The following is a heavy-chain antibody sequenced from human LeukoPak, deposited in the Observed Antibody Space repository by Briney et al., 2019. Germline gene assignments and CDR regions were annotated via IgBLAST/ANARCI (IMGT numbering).Heavy chain of an antibody. CDR2: IIPIFGTA. CDR3: ARGATVTFLDYYYTYV. D-gene: IGHD4-17*01. V-gene: IGHV1-69*05. Sequence: GASVKVSCKASGGTFSSYAISWVRQAPGQGLEWMGGIIPIFGTANYAQKFQGRVTITTDESTSTAYMELSSLRSEDTAVYYCARGATVTFLDYYYTYVWGKGTTVTVSS. J-gene: IGHJ6*03. CDR1: GGTFSSYA.